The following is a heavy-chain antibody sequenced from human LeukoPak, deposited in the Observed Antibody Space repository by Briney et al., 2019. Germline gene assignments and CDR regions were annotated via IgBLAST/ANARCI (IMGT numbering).Heavy chain of an antibody. Sequence: GGSLRLSCAASGFTFSGSAMHWVRQASGKGLEGVGRIRSKANSYATAYAALVKGRFTISRDDSKNTAYLQMNSLKTEDTAVYYCTTGGYSYGYQDYWGQGTLVTVSS. J-gene: IGHJ4*02. V-gene: IGHV3-73*01. D-gene: IGHD5-18*01. CDR2: IRSKANSYAT. CDR1: GFTFSGSA. CDR3: TTGGYSYGYQDY.